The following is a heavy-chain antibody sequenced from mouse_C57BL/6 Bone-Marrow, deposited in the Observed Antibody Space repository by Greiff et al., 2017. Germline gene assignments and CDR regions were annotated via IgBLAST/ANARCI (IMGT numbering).Heavy chain of an antibody. CDR3: ARNYYGSSSYWYFDV. V-gene: IGHV1-59*01. CDR1: GYTFTSYW. CDR2: IDPSDSYT. Sequence: VQLQHPGAELVRPGTSVKLSCKASGYTFTSYWMHWVKQRPGQGLEWIGVIDPSDSYTNYNQKFKGKATLTVDTSSSTAYMQLSSLTSEDSAVYYCARNYYGSSSYWYFDVWGTGTTVTVSS. J-gene: IGHJ1*03. D-gene: IGHD1-1*01.